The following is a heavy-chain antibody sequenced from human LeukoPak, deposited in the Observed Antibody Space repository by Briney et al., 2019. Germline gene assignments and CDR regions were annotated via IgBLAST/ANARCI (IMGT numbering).Heavy chain of an antibody. CDR2: IYTGGTT. Sequence: GGSLRLSCAASGLTVSSNFMSWVRQAPGKGLEWVSVIYTGGTTYYADFVKGRFTISRDNSKNTLYLQMNSLRAEDTAVYYCAKDGRRVYYFDYWGQGTLVTVSS. CDR3: AKDGRRVYYFDY. J-gene: IGHJ4*02. V-gene: IGHV3-66*02. D-gene: IGHD1-26*01. CDR1: GLTVSSNF.